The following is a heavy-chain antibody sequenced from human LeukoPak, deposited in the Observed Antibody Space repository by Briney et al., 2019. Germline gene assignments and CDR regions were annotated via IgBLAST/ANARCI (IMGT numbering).Heavy chain of an antibody. V-gene: IGHV3-53*01. D-gene: IGHD2-8*01. CDR2: IYSGGTT. Sequence: PGSALRLSCAASGFTVSSNYMSWVRQAPGKGLEWVSVIYSGGTTYYADSVKGRFTISRDNSKNTEYLQMNSLRAKDTAVYYCARGTNAYPSYFDYWGQGTLVTVSS. J-gene: IGHJ4*02. CDR1: GFTVSSNY. CDR3: ARGTNAYPSYFDY.